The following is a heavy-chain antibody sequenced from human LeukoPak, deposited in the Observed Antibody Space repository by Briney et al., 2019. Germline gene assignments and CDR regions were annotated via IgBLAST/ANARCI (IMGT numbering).Heavy chain of an antibody. D-gene: IGHD3-22*01. J-gene: IGHJ4*02. Sequence: GASVKASCKASGGTFNNFAFSWVRQAPGQGLEWMGRLILILGRENYAQKFQGRITITADRSTNTVYMELNSLRPEDTAMYYCAVKSSGRSGGLDFWGQGTRVTVSS. CDR1: GGTFNNFA. CDR3: AVKSSGRSGGLDF. V-gene: IGHV1-69*04. CDR2: LILILGRE.